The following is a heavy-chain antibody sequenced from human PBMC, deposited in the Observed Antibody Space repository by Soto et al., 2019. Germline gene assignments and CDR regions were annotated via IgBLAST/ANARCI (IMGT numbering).Heavy chain of an antibody. V-gene: IGHV4-39*01. Sequence: PSETLSLTCTVSGGSISSSTYYWGWVRQPPGKGLEWIGIIFYRGSTYYNPSLKNRVTISVDTSNNQFSLKLSSVTAADTAVYYCAREFSSGWYGLDYWGQGTLVTVSS. J-gene: IGHJ4*02. CDR2: IFYRGST. D-gene: IGHD6-19*01. CDR3: AREFSSGWYGLDY. CDR1: GGSISSSTYY.